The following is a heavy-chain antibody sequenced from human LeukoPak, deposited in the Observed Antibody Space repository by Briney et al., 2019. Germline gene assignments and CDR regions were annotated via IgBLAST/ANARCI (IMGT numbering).Heavy chain of an antibody. Sequence: GESLKISCKGSGYSFTSYWIGWVRQMPGKGLEWMGIIYPGDSDTRYSPSFQGQVTISADKSISTAYLQWSSLKASDTAMYYCARHPHLDYAGYSSSTSCLGNWFDPWGQGTLVTVSS. CDR2: IYPGDSDT. V-gene: IGHV5-51*01. CDR1: GYSFTSYW. CDR3: ARHPHLDYAGYSSSTSCLGNWFDP. D-gene: IGHD2-2*01. J-gene: IGHJ5*02.